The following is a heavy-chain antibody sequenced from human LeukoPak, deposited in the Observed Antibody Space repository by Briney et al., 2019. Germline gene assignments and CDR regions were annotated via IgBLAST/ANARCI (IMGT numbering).Heavy chain of an antibody. D-gene: IGHD6-19*01. J-gene: IGHJ4*02. CDR3: AKFPGLYSRGWYTDY. Sequence: PGGSLRLSCAASGFTFSTYPMHWVRQAPGKGLEWVAVISNDGSNKYYADSVKGRFTLSRDNSKNTLYLQMNSLRAEDTAVYYCAKFPGLYSRGWYTDYWGQGTLVTVSS. CDR1: GFTFSTYP. V-gene: IGHV3-30*04. CDR2: ISNDGSNK.